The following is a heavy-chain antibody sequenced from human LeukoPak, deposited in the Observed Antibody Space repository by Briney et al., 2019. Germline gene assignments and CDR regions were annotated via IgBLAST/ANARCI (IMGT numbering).Heavy chain of an antibody. D-gene: IGHD6-6*01. V-gene: IGHV4-59*08. Sequence: PSGTLSLTCTVSGGSFNTYYWSWIRQSPGKGLEWMGYIYHTGNTNYNPSLKSRVTISIDTSQNQFSLNLTSVTAADTAVYYCARLAIAARLAPFDIWGQGTMVTVSS. J-gene: IGHJ3*02. CDR2: IYHTGNT. CDR3: ARLAIAARLAPFDI. CDR1: GGSFNTYY.